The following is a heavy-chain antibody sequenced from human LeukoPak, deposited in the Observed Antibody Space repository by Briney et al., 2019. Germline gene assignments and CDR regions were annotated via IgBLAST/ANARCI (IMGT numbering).Heavy chain of an antibody. CDR2: IIPIFGIG. D-gene: IGHD6-19*01. J-gene: IGHJ6*02. CDR3: ARAYSSGWTPANYYYYYGMDV. V-gene: IGHV1-69*04. Sequence: SSVKVSCKASGGTFSSYAISWVRQAPGQGLELMGMIIPIFGIGNYAQKFQGRGTITADKSTSTAYMELSSLRYEDTAVYYCARAYSSGWTPANYYYYYGMDVWGQGTTVTVSS. CDR1: GGTFSSYA.